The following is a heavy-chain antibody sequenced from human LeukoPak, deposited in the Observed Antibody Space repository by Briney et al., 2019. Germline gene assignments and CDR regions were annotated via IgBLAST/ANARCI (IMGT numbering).Heavy chain of an antibody. CDR1: GFTFSSYS. CDR3: ARVNYISSGWGAPFDH. J-gene: IGHJ4*02. D-gene: IGHD1-7*01. CDR2: ISSSSSTI. Sequence: GGSLRLSCAASGFTFSSYSMNWVRQAPGKGLEWVSYISSSSSTIYYADSVKGRFTISRDNAKNSLYLLMNSLRAEDTAVYYCARVNYISSGWGAPFDHWGQGTLVTVSS. V-gene: IGHV3-48*04.